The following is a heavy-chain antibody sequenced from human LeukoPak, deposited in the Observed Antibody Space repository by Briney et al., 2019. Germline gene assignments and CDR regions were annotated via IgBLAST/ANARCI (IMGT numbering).Heavy chain of an antibody. J-gene: IGHJ5*02. CDR3: ARQGVWYYDSSGSNWFDP. D-gene: IGHD3-22*01. V-gene: IGHV1-2*02. Sequence: GASVKVSCKASGYTFTGYYMHWVRQAPGQGLEWMGWINPNSGGTNYAQKFQGRVTMTRDTSISTAYMELSRLRSDDTAVYYCARQGVWYYDSSGSNWFDPWGQGTLVTVS. CDR2: INPNSGGT. CDR1: GYTFTGYY.